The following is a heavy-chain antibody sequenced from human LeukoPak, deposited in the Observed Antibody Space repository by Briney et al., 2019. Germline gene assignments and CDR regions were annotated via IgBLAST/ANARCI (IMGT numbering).Heavy chain of an antibody. D-gene: IGHD2-15*01. CDR2: ISYDGSNK. J-gene: IGHJ6*02. Sequence: GGSLRLSCAASGFTFSSYGIHWVRQAPGKGLEWVAVISYDGSNKYYADSVKGRFTISRDNSKNTLYLQMNSLRAEDTAVYYCAKILKGTPDGMDVWGQGTTVTVSS. CDR1: GFTFSSYG. V-gene: IGHV3-30*18. CDR3: AKILKGTPDGMDV.